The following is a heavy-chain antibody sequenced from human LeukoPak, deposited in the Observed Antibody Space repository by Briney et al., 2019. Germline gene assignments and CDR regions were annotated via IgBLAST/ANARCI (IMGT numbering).Heavy chain of an antibody. Sequence: GGSLRLSCAASGFTLSSYAMSWVRQAPGKGLEWVSSISSSSSYIYYADSVKGRFTISRDNAKNSLYLQMNSLRAEDTAVYYCARDESSTLAYCGGDCYSGSKNHDYWGQGTLVTVSS. D-gene: IGHD2-21*02. CDR2: ISSSSSYI. V-gene: IGHV3-21*01. J-gene: IGHJ4*02. CDR3: ARDESSTLAYCGGDCYSGSKNHDY. CDR1: GFTLSSYA.